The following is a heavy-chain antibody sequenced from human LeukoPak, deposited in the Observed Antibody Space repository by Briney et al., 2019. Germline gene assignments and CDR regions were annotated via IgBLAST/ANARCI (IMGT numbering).Heavy chain of an antibody. CDR2: IYYSGTT. CDR3: ARQISDYYYYYIDV. J-gene: IGHJ6*03. CDR1: GGSISSSRYY. Sequence: SETLSLTCTVSGGSISSSRYYWGWIRQPPGKGLEWIGTIYYSGTTYYNPSLESRVTMSEDTSKNQFSLTLRSVTATDTAVYYCARQISDYYYYYIDVWGKGTTVTVSS. D-gene: IGHD3-3*01. V-gene: IGHV4-39*01.